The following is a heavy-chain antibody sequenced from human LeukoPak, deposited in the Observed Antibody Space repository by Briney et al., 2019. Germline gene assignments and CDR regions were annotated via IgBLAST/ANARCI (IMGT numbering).Heavy chain of an antibody. J-gene: IGHJ6*03. V-gene: IGHV3-30*03. CDR2: ISYDGSQK. CDR3: ASRLYSTYCYYYMDV. CDR1: GFTFRSYG. Sequence: PGGSLRLSCVASGFTFRSYGMHWVRQAPGKGLEWVAVISYDGSQKYFGDSVKGRFTISRDNSKNTLYLQLNSLRAEDTAVYYCASRLYSTYCYYYMDVWGKGTTVTVSS. D-gene: IGHD5-18*01.